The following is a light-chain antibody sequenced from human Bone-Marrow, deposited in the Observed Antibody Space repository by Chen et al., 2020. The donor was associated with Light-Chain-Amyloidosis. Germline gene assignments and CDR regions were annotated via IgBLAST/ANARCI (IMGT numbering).Light chain of an antibody. CDR2: DDS. CDR1: NIGSKS. J-gene: IGLJ3*02. V-gene: IGLV3-21*02. Sequence: SYVLTQPPSVSVAPGQTARITCGGNNIGSKSVHWYQQKPGQAPVLVVYDDSDRPSGLPERFSGSSSGNTATLTISRVEAGDEADYYCQVWDSSSDWVLGGGSKLTVL. CDR3: QVWDSSSDWV.